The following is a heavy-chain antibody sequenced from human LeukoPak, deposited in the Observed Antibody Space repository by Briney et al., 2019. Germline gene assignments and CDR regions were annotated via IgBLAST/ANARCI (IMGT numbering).Heavy chain of an antibody. J-gene: IGHJ4*02. CDR2: IYFSGSA. CDR3: ARHNGGGVGSYVAPGPPDYFDY. V-gene: IGHV4-39*01. CDR1: GDITHY. D-gene: IGHD1-26*01. Sequence: PSGTLSLTCSVSGDITHYWGWIRQPPGKGLECIGSIYFSGSAYYNPSLRSRVTISLDTSKKQLSLKLNSVTAADTAIYYCARHNGGGVGSYVAPGPPDYFDYWGQGTLVTVSS.